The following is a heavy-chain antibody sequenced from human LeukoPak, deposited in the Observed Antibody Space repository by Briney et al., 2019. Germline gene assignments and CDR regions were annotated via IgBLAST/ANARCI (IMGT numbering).Heavy chain of an antibody. D-gene: IGHD6-25*01. V-gene: IGHV1-69*04. CDR3: ATHSSGWHIYYFDH. CDR1: GDSFSSDA. Sequence: ASVKVSCKASGDSFSSDAISWVRQVPGQGYEWVGRIIPILGVTHYALKFRGRVTITADKSTSAADMELRSLTSDDTAVYYCATHSSGWHIYYFDHWGQGTQVTVSS. CDR2: IIPILGVT. J-gene: IGHJ4*02.